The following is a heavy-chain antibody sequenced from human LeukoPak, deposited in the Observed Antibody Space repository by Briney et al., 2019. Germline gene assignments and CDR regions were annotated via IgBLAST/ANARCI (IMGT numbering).Heavy chain of an antibody. CDR3: ARKPIVTAGRKPYDF. CDR2: IDHSGRT. Sequence: PSETLSLTCTVSGGSISSYYWSWIRQPAGKGLEWIGEIDHSGRTNSNASLKSRVTLSVDMSKNQFSLRLSSVTAADTAVYYCARKPIVTAGRKPYDFWDQGTLVTVSP. CDR1: GGSISSYY. D-gene: IGHD6-13*01. J-gene: IGHJ4*02. V-gene: IGHV4-34*01.